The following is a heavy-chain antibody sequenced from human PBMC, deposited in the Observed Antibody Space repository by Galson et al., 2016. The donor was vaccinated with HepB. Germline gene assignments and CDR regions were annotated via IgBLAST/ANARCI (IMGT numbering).Heavy chain of an antibody. CDR3: ARGLAMIVVAPDAFDI. J-gene: IGHJ3*02. CDR2: ISHSGST. Sequence: SETLSLTCAVSGDSISSSNWWNWVRQPPGKGLEWIGEISHSGSTYYKPSLKSRVTISVDKSKNQFSLKLSSVTAADTAVYYCARGLAMIVVAPDAFDIWGQGTMVTVSS. D-gene: IGHD3-22*01. CDR1: GDSISSSNW. V-gene: IGHV4-4*02.